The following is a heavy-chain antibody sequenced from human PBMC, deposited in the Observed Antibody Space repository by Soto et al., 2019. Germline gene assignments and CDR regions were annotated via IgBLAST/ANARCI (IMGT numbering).Heavy chain of an antibody. Sequence: GGSLRLSCAASGFTVSSNYMSWVRQAPGKGLEWVSVIYSGGSTYYADSVKGRFTISRDNSKNTLYLQMNSLRAEDTAVYYCARETYYDILTGYPPRGLFDYWGQGTLVTVSS. CDR2: IYSGGST. CDR3: ARETYYDILTGYPPRGLFDY. V-gene: IGHV3-66*01. CDR1: GFTVSSNY. J-gene: IGHJ4*02. D-gene: IGHD3-9*01.